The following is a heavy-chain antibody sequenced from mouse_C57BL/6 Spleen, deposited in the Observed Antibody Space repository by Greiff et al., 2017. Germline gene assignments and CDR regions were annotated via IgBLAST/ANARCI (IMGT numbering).Heavy chain of an antibody. V-gene: IGHV1-55*01. CDR2: IYPGSGST. J-gene: IGHJ1*03. CDR3: ARPSYSNHWYFDV. Sequence: VKLQQPGAELVKPGASVKMSCKASGYTFTSYWITWVKQRPGQGLEWIGDIYPGSGSTNYNEKFKSKATLTVDTSSSTAYMQLSSLTSEDSAVYYCARPSYSNHWYFDVWGTGTTVTVSS. CDR1: GYTFTSYW. D-gene: IGHD2-5*01.